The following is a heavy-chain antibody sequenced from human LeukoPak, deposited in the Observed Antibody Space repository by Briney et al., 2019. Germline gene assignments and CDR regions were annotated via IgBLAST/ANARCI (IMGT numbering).Heavy chain of an antibody. CDR1: GGTFSSYA. CDR3: AEGYYYDGVLVFDI. Sequence: GASVKVSCKASGGTFSSYAISWVRQAPGQGLEWMGRIIPILGIANYAQKFQGRVTMTEDTSTDTAYMELSSLRSEDTAVYYCAEGYYYDGVLVFDIWGQGTMVTVSS. CDR2: IIPILGIA. J-gene: IGHJ3*02. D-gene: IGHD3-22*01. V-gene: IGHV1-69*04.